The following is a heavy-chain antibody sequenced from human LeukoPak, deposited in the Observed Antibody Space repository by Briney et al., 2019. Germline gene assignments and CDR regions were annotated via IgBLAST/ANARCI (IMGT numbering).Heavy chain of an antibody. Sequence: ASVKVSCKASGGTFSSYAISWVRQAPGQGLEWMGRIIPIFGTANYAQKFQGRATITTDESTSTAYMELSGLRSEDTAVYYCARGMAYHSSSWYVYYFDYWGQGTLVTVSS. CDR3: ARGMAYHSSSWYVYYFDY. D-gene: IGHD6-13*01. CDR2: IIPIFGTA. CDR1: GGTFSSYA. J-gene: IGHJ4*02. V-gene: IGHV1-69*05.